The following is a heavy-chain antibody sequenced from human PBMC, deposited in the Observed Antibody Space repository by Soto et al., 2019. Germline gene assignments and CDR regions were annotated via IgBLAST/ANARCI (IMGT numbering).Heavy chain of an antibody. V-gene: IGHV3-66*01. D-gene: IGHD3-3*01. CDR1: GFTVSSVY. J-gene: IGHJ4*02. CDR3: ARDILGGAYDFWH. Sequence: EVQLVESGGGLVQPGGSLRLSCAASGFTVSSVYMTWVRKAPGKGLEWVSVITSGGSTYYADSVRGRFTISRDNSKNTLYLQMNSLRAEDTAVYYCARDILGGAYDFWHGGQGTLVTVSS. CDR2: ITSGGST.